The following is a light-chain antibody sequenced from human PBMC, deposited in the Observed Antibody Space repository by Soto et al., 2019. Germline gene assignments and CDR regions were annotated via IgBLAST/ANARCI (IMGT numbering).Light chain of an antibody. CDR1: QSILSSSNNKNS. CDR2: WAS. V-gene: IGKV4-1*01. Sequence: DIVMTQSPDSLAVSLGERATINCKSSQSILSSSNNKNSLAWFQQQPEHPPKLLIYWASTRKSGVPDRFSGSGSGTDFTLTISSLQAEDVAVYYCQQYYSSVVTFGQGTRLEIK. CDR3: QQYYSSVVT. J-gene: IGKJ5*01.